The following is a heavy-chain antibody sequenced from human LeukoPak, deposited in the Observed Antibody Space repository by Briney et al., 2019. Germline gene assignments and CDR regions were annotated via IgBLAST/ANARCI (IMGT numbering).Heavy chain of an antibody. CDR1: GGSIRSYY. Sequence: SESLSLAFTVSGGSIRSYYCSSGRQPPGKGPEWVGYIHYRGSTNYNPSLTSRVTISVDTSKNQSSLQLSSVTATDTAVYFCARHSSSWYPDYWGQGTLVTVSS. CDR3: ARHSSSWYPDY. CDR2: IHYRGST. V-gene: IGHV4-59*08. J-gene: IGHJ4*02. D-gene: IGHD6-13*01.